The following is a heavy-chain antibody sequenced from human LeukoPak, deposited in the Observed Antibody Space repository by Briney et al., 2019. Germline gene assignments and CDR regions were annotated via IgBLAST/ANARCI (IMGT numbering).Heavy chain of an antibody. CDR2: IYYSGST. CDR1: GGSISSGDYY. D-gene: IGHD6-13*01. CDR3: ARLRGYSSSWFPFDY. V-gene: IGHV4-30-4*08. J-gene: IGHJ4*02. Sequence: PSETLSLTCTVSGGSISSGDYYWSWIRQPPGKGLEWIGYIYYSGSTYYNPSLMSRVTISVDTSKNQFSLKLSSVTAADTAVYYCARLRGYSSSWFPFDYWGQGTLATVFS.